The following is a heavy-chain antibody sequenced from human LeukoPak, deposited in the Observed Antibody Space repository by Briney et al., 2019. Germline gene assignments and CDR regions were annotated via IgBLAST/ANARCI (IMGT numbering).Heavy chain of an antibody. D-gene: IGHD3-10*01. CDR3: ARHSRGFSRYFDY. J-gene: IGHJ4*02. CDR1: GGSISSYY. V-gene: IGHV4-59*08. Sequence: PSETLSLTCTVSGGSISSYYWIWIRQPPGKGLEWIGYIYHSGSTNYNPSLKSRVTISVDTSKNQFSLKLSSVTAADAAVYYCARHSRGFSRYFDYWGQGTLVTVSS. CDR2: IYHSGST.